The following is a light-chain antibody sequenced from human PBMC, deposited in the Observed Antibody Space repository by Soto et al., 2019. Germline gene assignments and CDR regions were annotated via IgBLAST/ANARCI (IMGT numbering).Light chain of an antibody. CDR3: QQYNSYPYT. Sequence: DIQMTQSPSTLSASVGDRVIITCRASQNISNWLAWYQQKPGKAPKLLISKASSSESGVPSRFSGSGSGTEFTLTISSLQADHFAIYYCQQYNSYPYTFGQGTKLEIK. V-gene: IGKV1-5*03. J-gene: IGKJ2*01. CDR2: KAS. CDR1: QNISNW.